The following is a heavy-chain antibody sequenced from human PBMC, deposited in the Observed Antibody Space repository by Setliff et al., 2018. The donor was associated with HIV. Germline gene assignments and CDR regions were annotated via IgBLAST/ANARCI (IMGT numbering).Heavy chain of an antibody. V-gene: IGHV1-46*01. CDR3: ARAPRIFPEFNNPHPHFDH. CDR1: GYTFSSNY. J-gene: IGHJ4*02. D-gene: IGHD3-3*01. CDR2: INPTGDIT. Sequence: ASVMVSCKASGYTFSSNYMHWVRQAPGQGLEWMGLINPTGDITFYPQKFQARVTMTRDTSTSTVYLELRSLRSEDTAVYFCARAPRIFPEFNNPHPHFDHWGQGTLVTVSS.